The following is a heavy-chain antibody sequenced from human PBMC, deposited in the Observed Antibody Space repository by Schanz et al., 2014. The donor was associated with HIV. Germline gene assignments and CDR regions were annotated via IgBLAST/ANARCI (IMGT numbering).Heavy chain of an antibody. CDR2: IIPIFATP. CDR3: ARSRYGDYPYYFDY. J-gene: IGHJ4*02. D-gene: IGHD4-17*01. Sequence: QVQLVQSGAEVKKPGASVKVSCKASGYTFTGYSMHWVRQAPGQGLEWMGGIIPIFATPNYAQKFQGRVSINADEFTNTADMDLSSLRSDDTARYYCARSRYGDYPYYFDYWGQGTRVIVSS. V-gene: IGHV1-69*01. CDR1: GYTFTGYS.